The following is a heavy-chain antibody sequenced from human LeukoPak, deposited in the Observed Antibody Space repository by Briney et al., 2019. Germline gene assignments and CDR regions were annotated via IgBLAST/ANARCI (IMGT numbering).Heavy chain of an antibody. Sequence: GESLKIPCKGSGYSFTSYWIGWVRQMPGKGLEWMGIIYPGGSDTRYSPSFQGQVTISADKSISTAYLQWSSLKASDTAMYYCARRYCSSTSCPDYYDTSGYHYDYWCQGTLVTVSS. CDR3: ARRYCSSTSCPDYYDTSGYHYDY. V-gene: IGHV5-51*01. CDR1: GYSFTSYW. CDR2: IYPGGSDT. D-gene: IGHD3-22*01. J-gene: IGHJ4*02.